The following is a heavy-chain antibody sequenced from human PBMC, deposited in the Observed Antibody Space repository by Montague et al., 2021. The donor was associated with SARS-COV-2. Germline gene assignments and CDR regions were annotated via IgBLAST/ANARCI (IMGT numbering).Heavy chain of an antibody. V-gene: IGHV3-48*03. D-gene: IGHD2-8*02. CDR2: ISGAGTTI. CDR1: GFTFSCFE. J-gene: IGHJ4*02. Sequence: SLRLSCAASGFTFSCFEMNWVRQAPGKGLEWISYISGAGTTIYYADSVKGRFTIPRDNAKNSLYLQMNSLRAEDTAVYYCARDLVVTDGISDYWGQGTLVTVSS. CDR3: ARDLVVTDGISDY.